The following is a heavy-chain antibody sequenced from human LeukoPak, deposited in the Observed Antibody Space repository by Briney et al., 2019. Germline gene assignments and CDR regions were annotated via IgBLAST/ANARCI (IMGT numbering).Heavy chain of an antibody. V-gene: IGHV4-39*01. CDR3: ARQPILGGSYYEIDY. CDR2: IYYSGST. J-gene: IGHJ4*02. CDR1: GGSIRSSSYY. Sequence: PSETLSLTCTVSGGSIRSSSYYWGWIRQPPGKGLEWIGSIYYSGSTYYNPSLKSRVTISVDTSKNQFSLKLSSVTAADTAVYYCARQPILGGSYYEIDYWGQGTLVTVSS. D-gene: IGHD1-26*01.